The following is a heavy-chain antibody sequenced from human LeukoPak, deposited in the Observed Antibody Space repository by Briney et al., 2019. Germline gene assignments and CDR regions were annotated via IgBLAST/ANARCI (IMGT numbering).Heavy chain of an antibody. J-gene: IGHJ4*02. CDR2: ISSSSDTT. V-gene: IGHV3-48*02. CDR1: GXTFSTYS. Sequence: GGSLRLSCAASGXTFSTYSMNWLRQAPGKGLEWVSYISSSSDTTYYADSVKGRFTISRDNAKNSLYLQMNSLKDQDTAVYYCARDLRSGWYYFDFWGQGTLVTVSS. CDR3: ARDLRSGWYYFDF. D-gene: IGHD6-19*01.